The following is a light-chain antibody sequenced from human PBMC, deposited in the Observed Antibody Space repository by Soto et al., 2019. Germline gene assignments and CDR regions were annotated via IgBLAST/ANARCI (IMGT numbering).Light chain of an antibody. V-gene: IGKV4-1*01. Sequence: DIVMTQSPDSLAVSLGERATIDCKSSQSLLYSSNNKNYLAWYQQKPGQPPKLLIYWASTRESGFPDRFSGSGSGTDFTLTISSLQAEDVAVYYCHQYYTTPWTLGQGTKVDIK. J-gene: IGKJ1*01. CDR3: HQYYTTPWT. CDR1: QSLLYSSNNKNY. CDR2: WAS.